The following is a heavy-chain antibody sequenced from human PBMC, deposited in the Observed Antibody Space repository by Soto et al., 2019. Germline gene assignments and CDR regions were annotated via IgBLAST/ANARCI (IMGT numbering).Heavy chain of an antibody. CDR3: TRVGGGGLLDS. J-gene: IGHJ4*02. V-gene: IGHV4-31*03. D-gene: IGHD2-21*01. Sequence: PSETLSLTCTVSGGSISSGGYYWSWIRQHPGKGLEWIGYIYYSGSTYYKPSLKSRVTMSVDTSENQFSLKLSSVTAADTAVDYCTRVGGGGLLDSRGQGTLVTGSS. CDR1: GGSISSGGYY. CDR2: IYYSGST.